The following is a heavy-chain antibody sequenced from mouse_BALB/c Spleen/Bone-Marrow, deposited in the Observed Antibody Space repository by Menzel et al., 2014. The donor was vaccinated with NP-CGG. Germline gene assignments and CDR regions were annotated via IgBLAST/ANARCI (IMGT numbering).Heavy chain of an antibody. D-gene: IGHD2-4*01. CDR3: ARYYDYDWYFDV. CDR1: GYAFTDYV. J-gene: IGHJ1*01. CDR2: IYPGSGST. Sequence: QVQLQQSGPELVKPGASVKMSCKASGYAFTDYVISWVKQRTGQGLEWIGEIYPGSGSTYYNEKFKGKATLTADKSSNTAYMQHSSLTSEDSAVYFCARYYDYDWYFDVWGAGTTVTVSS. V-gene: IGHV1-81*01.